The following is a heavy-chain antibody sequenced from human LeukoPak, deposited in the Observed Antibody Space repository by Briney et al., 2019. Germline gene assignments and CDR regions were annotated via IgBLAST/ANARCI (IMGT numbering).Heavy chain of an antibody. CDR3: ARDGTIAAAGAHFDY. J-gene: IGHJ4*02. CDR1: GGTFSSYA. CDR2: IIPIFGTA. Sequence: SVKVSCKASGGTFSSYAISWVRQAPGQGLEWMGGIIPIFGTANYAQKFQGRVTITADESTSTAYVELSSLRSEDTAVYYCARDGTIAAAGAHFDYWGQGTLVTVSS. V-gene: IGHV1-69*01. D-gene: IGHD6-13*01.